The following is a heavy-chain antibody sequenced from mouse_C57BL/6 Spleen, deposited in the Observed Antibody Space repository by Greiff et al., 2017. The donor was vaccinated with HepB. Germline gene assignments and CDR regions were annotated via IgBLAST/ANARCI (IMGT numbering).Heavy chain of an antibody. J-gene: IGHJ2*01. V-gene: IGHV1-54*01. D-gene: IGHD1-1*01. Sequence: QVQLQQPGAELVRPGTSVKVSCKASGYAFTNYLIEWVKQRPGQGLEWIGVINPGSGGTNYNEKFKGKATLTADKSSSTAYMQLSSLTSEDSAVYFCARRYYGSSHYIDYWGQGTTLTVSS. CDR2: INPGSGGT. CDR3: ARRYYGSSHYIDY. CDR1: GYAFTNYL.